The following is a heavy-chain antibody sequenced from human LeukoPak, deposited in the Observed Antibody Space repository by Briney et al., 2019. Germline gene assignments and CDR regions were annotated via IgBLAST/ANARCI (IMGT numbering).Heavy chain of an antibody. V-gene: IGHV4-39*07. CDR3: ARDTGGHLVVVPAAISH. CDR2: IYYSGTT. CDR1: GGSISSSSYY. J-gene: IGHJ4*02. Sequence: SETLSLTCTVSGGSISSSSYYWGWIRQPPGKGLEWIGSIYYSGTTYCNPSLKSRVTISVDTSKNQFSLKLSSVTAADTAVYYCARDTGGHLVVVPAAISHWGQGTLVTVSS. D-gene: IGHD2-2*01.